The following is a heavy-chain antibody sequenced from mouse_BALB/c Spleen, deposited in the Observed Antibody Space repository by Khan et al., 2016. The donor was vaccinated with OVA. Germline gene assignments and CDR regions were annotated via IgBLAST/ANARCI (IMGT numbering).Heavy chain of an antibody. V-gene: IGHV1S132*01. CDR2: IFPGTGTT. Sequence: QVRLQQSGAELVKPGASVKLSCKTSGYTFTNYWIQWVKQRPGQGLGWIGQIFPGTGTTYSNENFKAKATLTVDTSSSTAYMHLSSLTSEDSAVYFCARGYFDNYEFAYWGQGALVTVSA. D-gene: IGHD2-1*01. CDR3: ARGYFDNYEFAY. CDR1: GYTFTNYW. J-gene: IGHJ3*01.